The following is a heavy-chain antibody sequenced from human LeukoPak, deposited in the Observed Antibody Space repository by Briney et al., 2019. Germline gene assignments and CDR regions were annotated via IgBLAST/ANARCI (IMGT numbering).Heavy chain of an antibody. CDR2: INTHTGNP. V-gene: IGHV7-4-1*02. J-gene: IGHJ4*02. CDR3: ATDTAMAHNDY. D-gene: IGHD5-18*01. CDR1: GYTFTNYA. Sequence: ASVKVSCKASGYTFTNYAMNWVRQAPGQGLEWMGWINTHTGNPAYGQGFTGRFVFSLDTSVSTAYLQISSLKAEDTAVYYCATDTAMAHNDYWGQGTLVTVSS.